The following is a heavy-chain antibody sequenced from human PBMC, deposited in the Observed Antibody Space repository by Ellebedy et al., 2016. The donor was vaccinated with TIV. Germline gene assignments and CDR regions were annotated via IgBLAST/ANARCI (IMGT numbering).Heavy chain of an antibody. CDR3: ARGGRTWFAV. V-gene: IGHV4-59*01. D-gene: IGHD3-10*01. CDR2: IYYSGST. CDR1: GDSIDRSY. J-gene: IGHJ6*02. Sequence: GSLRLXXTVSGDSIDRSYWSWIRQSPGKGLEWIGYIYYSGSTYYNPSLNSRVSISKDTAKNQFSLRLNSVTAADTAVYFCARGGRTWFAVWGQGTTVTVSS.